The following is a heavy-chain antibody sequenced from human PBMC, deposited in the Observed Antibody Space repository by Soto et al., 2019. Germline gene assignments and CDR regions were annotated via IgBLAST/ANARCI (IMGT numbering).Heavy chain of an antibody. CDR2: INPNSGHT. CDR3: ARAVWGSAQEFDN. Sequence: QVQLVQSGAEVKKPGASVKVSCKASGFNFAGYFLHWVRQAPGQGLEWMGWINPNSGHTKDAQKFQGRVTMTWDTSISSAYIDLVNLRFDDAAVYYCARAVWGSAQEFDNWGQGTRVTVSS. CDR1: GFNFAGYF. D-gene: IGHD3-16*01. J-gene: IGHJ4*02. V-gene: IGHV1-2*02.